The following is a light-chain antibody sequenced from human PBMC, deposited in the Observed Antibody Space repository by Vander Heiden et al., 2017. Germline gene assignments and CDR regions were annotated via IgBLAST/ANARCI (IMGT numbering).Light chain of an antibody. CDR2: AAS. V-gene: IGKV1-39*01. Sequence: DIKMPTYPSSLFASVGVRVAITCRASQSISSYLNWYQQKPGKAPKLLIYAASSWQSGVPSRFSGSGSGTDFTLTISSLQPEDFAAYYCQQSYSTPYTFGQGTKLEIK. CDR1: QSISSY. CDR3: QQSYSTPYT. J-gene: IGKJ2*01.